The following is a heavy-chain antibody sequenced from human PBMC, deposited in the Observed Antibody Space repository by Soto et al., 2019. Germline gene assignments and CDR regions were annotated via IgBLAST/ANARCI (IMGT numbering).Heavy chain of an antibody. CDR2: ISYDGSNK. D-gene: IGHD1-7*01. J-gene: IGHJ6*02. Sequence: GVLRLSCAASGFTFSSYGMHWVRQAPGKGLEWVAVISYDGSNKYYADSVKGRFTISRDNSKNTLYLQMNSLRAEDTAVYYCAKDITGTYYYGMDVWGQGTTVTVSS. CDR1: GFTFSSYG. V-gene: IGHV3-30*18. CDR3: AKDITGTYYYGMDV.